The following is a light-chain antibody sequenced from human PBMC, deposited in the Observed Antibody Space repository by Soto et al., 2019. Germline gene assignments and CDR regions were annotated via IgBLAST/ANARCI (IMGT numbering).Light chain of an antibody. CDR3: HQRQSWPRT. CDR2: YMS. J-gene: IGKJ1*01. Sequence: EIVLTQPPATLSSSPGETAILSCRASQYVGSRLAWYQHKPGQAPRLLIYYMSKRATGIPARFSGSGSGTDFTLTISSLAPDDFAIYYCHQRQSWPRTFGQGTKVDI. V-gene: IGKV3-11*01. CDR1: QYVGSR.